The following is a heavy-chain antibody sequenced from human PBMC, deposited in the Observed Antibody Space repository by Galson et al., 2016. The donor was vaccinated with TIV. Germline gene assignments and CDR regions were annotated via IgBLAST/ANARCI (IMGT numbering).Heavy chain of an antibody. J-gene: IGHJ6*02. Sequence: SVKVSCKASGYTFTNYGISWVRQAPGQGLEWVGWISAYSGDTNSAQKFQGRVTMTTDTAPSTAYMELRSLRSDDTAVYYCARDRGSMTMILVVDYYYGMDVWGQGTTVTVSS. V-gene: IGHV1-18*01. D-gene: IGHD3-22*01. CDR1: GYTFTNYG. CDR2: ISAYSGDT. CDR3: ARDRGSMTMILVVDYYYGMDV.